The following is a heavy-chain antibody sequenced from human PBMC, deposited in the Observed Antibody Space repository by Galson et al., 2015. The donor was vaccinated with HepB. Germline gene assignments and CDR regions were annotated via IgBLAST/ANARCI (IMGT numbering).Heavy chain of an antibody. CDR1: GFTFSSYW. CDR2: IMEDGSEK. Sequence: SLRLSCAASGFTFSSYWMSWVRQAPGKRLEWVATIMEDGSEKYYVDSVKGRFTLSRDNAKNSLYLQMNSLRAEDTAVYYCARDRLRGHDYWGQGTLVTVSS. J-gene: IGHJ4*02. CDR3: ARDRLRGHDY. D-gene: IGHD3-22*01. V-gene: IGHV3-7*01.